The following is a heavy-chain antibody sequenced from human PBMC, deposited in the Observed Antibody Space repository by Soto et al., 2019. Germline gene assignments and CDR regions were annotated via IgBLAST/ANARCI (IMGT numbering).Heavy chain of an antibody. CDR1: GFTFSTYS. D-gene: IGHD6-19*01. V-gene: IGHV3-21*01. Sequence: EVQLVESGGGLVKPGGSLRLSCAVSGFTFSTYSMNWVRQAPGKGLEWVSSISSSSDYIYYADSVKGRFTISRDNAKNSCYLQMNGLRAEDTAVNYCARGLLNSSTFDYWGQGTLV. J-gene: IGHJ4*02. CDR3: ARGLLNSSTFDY. CDR2: ISSSSDYI.